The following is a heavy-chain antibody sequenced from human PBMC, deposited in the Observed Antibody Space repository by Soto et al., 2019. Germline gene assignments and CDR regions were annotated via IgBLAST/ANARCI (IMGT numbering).Heavy chain of an antibody. D-gene: IGHD3-10*01. Sequence: QVQLVQSGAEVKKPGASVKVSCKASGYTFTSYDINRVRQATGQGLEWMGWMNPNSGNTGYAQKFQGRVTMTRNTSISKAYMELSSLRSEDTAVYYGARRRRITMVRGVNWFDPWGQGTLVTVSS. CDR2: MNPNSGNT. V-gene: IGHV1-8*01. CDR1: GYTFTSYD. CDR3: ARRRRITMVRGVNWFDP. J-gene: IGHJ5*02.